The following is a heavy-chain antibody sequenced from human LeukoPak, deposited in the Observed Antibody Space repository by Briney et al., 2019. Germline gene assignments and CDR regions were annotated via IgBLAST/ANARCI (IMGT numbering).Heavy chain of an antibody. CDR2: INPNSGAT. V-gene: IGHV1-2*02. CDR3: TRGGPEGSGYSYGSHDY. D-gene: IGHD5-18*01. CDR1: GFTFTGYY. Sequence: ASVKVSCKASGFTFTGYYMHWVRQAPGQGLEWMGWINPNSGATNYAQKFQGRVTMTRDTSISTVYMELSRLRSDDTAVYYCTRGGPEGSGYSYGSHDYWGQGTLVTVSS. J-gene: IGHJ4*02.